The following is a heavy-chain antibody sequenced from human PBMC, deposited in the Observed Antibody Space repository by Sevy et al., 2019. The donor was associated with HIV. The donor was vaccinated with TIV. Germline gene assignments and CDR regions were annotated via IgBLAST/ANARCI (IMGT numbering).Heavy chain of an antibody. J-gene: IGHJ4*02. D-gene: IGHD6-19*01. Sequence: GGSLRLSCAASEFTFSSYAMSWVRQAPGKGLEWVSAISGSGGSTYYADSVKGRFTISRDNSKNTLYLQMNSLRAEDTAVYYCAKDGTRIAVAYYFDYWGQGTLDTVSS. CDR3: AKDGTRIAVAYYFDY. CDR2: ISGSGGST. CDR1: EFTFSSYA. V-gene: IGHV3-23*01.